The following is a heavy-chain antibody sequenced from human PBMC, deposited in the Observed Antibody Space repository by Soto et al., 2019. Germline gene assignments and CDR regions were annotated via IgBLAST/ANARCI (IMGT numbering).Heavy chain of an antibody. V-gene: IGHV4-30-4*01. CDR2: IYYSAST. CDR1: GGSINSGDYH. Sequence: PSETLSLTCTVSGGSINSGDYHWTWIRQFPGKDLEWIGGIYYSASTYYNPSLVSRLTISLDTSKNQFSLRLTSATAVDTAVYYCARDSRTPSGGMDVWGQGTTVTAP. J-gene: IGHJ6*02. CDR3: ARDSRTPSGGMDV.